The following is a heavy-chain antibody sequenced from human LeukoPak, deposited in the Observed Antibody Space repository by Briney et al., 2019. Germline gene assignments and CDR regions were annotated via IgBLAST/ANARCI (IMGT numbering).Heavy chain of an antibody. CDR3: ARGFLAVDEDAFDI. Sequence: GGSLRLSCAASGFTFSNYWMSWVSQAPGKGLEWVANIKQDESEKYYVDSVEGRFTISRDNARNSLYLQMNSLRAEDTAVYYCARGFLAVDEDAFDIWGQGTMVTVSS. D-gene: IGHD6-19*01. CDR1: GFTFSNYW. J-gene: IGHJ3*02. V-gene: IGHV3-7*05. CDR2: IKQDESEK.